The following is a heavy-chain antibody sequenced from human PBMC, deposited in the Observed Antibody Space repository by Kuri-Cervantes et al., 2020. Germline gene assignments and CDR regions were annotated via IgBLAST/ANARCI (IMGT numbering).Heavy chain of an antibody. D-gene: IGHD6-19*01. CDR1: GASISSSNYY. CDR2: VYYTGNT. CDR3: AREVAGSSAAH. V-gene: IGHV4-39*02. J-gene: IGHJ4*02. Sequence: SETLSLTCSVSGASISSSNYYWGWVRQPPGKGLEWIGSVYYTGNTYYSPSLKSPVTIPIDTSKNQFSLKLTSVTAADTAVYYCAREVAGSSAAHWGQGTLVTVSS.